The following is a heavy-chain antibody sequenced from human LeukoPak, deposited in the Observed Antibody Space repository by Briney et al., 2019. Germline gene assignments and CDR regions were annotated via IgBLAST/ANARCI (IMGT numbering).Heavy chain of an antibody. CDR1: GFTVDSIN. D-gene: IGHD3-22*01. Sequence: GGSLRLSCAASGFTVDSINLSWVRQAPGKGLEWVSVIYSGGATYYADSVKGRFTISRDISKNTLYLQMNTLRAEDTAVYFCAGWNSDNYYDNWGQGTLVTVSS. CDR2: IYSGGAT. J-gene: IGHJ4*02. V-gene: IGHV3-66*01. CDR3: AGWNSDNYYDN.